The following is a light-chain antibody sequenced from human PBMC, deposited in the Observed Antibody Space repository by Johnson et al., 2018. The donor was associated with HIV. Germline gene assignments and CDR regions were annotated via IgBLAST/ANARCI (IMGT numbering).Light chain of an antibody. J-gene: IGLJ1*01. CDR2: DNN. Sequence: QSVLTQPPSVSAAPGQKVTISCSGSSSNIGKNYVSWYQQLPGTAPKLLIYDNNKRPSGIPDRFSGSKSGTSATLGITGLQTGDEAGYYCGTWDTSPGAHYVFGSGTKVTVL. CDR3: GTWDTSPGAHYV. CDR1: SSNIGKNY. V-gene: IGLV1-51*01.